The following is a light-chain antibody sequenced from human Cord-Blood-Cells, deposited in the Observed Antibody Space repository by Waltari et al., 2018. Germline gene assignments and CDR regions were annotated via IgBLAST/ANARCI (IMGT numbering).Light chain of an antibody. Sequence: EIVLTPSPGTLPVSPGERATLSCRASQSVSRSYLAWYQQKPGQAPRLLIYGASSRATGIPDRFSGSGSGTDFTLTISRLEPEDFAVYYCQQYGSSPLTFGGGTKVEIK. CDR1: QSVSRSY. CDR2: GAS. CDR3: QQYGSSPLT. J-gene: IGKJ4*01. V-gene: IGKV3-20*01.